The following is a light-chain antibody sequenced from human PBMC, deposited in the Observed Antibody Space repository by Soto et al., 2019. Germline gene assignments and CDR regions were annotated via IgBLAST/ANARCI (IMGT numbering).Light chain of an antibody. CDR2: GAS. CDR3: QQYTNWPPMYS. Sequence: EIVMTQSPATLSVSPGERATLSCRASQSVSSNLAWYQQKPGQAPRLLIYGASTSATGIPARFRGSGSGTEFTLTISSLQSEDFAGYYCQQYTNWPPMYSFGQGTKLEIK. CDR1: QSVSSN. J-gene: IGKJ2*01. V-gene: IGKV3-15*01.